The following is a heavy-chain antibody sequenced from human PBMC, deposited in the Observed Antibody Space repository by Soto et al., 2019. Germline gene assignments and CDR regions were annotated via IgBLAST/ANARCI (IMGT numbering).Heavy chain of an antibody. Sequence: GESLKISCKGSGYSFTSYWISWVRQMPGKGLEWMGRIDPSDSYTNYSPSFQGHVTISADKSISTAYLQWSSLKASDTAMYYCAIPRYYYCSEPAEYFQHWGQGTLVTVSS. V-gene: IGHV5-10-1*01. J-gene: IGHJ1*01. CDR1: GYSFTSYW. CDR3: AIPRYYYCSEPAEYFQH. D-gene: IGHD3-10*01. CDR2: IDPSDSYT.